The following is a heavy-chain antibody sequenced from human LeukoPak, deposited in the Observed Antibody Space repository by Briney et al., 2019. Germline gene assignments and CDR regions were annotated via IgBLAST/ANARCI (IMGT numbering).Heavy chain of an antibody. J-gene: IGHJ3*02. Sequence: ASAKVSCKASGYTFTAYHIHWVRQAPGQGLEWMGWMNPKSGGLSYAQNFQGRVTMTRDTSISTAYMELSRLRSDDTAVYYCARLYYDSSGYYGGDAFDNWGQGSRVTVSS. CDR1: GYTFTAYH. CDR3: ARLYYDSSGYYGGDAFDN. CDR2: MNPKSGGL. V-gene: IGHV1-2*02. D-gene: IGHD3-22*01.